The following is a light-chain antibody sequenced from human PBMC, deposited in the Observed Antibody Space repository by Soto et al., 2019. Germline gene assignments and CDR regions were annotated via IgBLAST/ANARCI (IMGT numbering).Light chain of an antibody. V-gene: IGKV3-15*01. CDR2: GAS. J-gene: IGKJ1*01. CDR1: QSVSSN. CDR3: QEYNNWPPCT. Sequence: EIVMTQSRATLSVSPGARATLSCRASQSVSSNLAWYQQKPGQAPRLLIYGASTRATGIPARFSGSGSGTEFTLTISSLQAEAFAVYYCQEYNNWPPCTFGQGSKVEIK.